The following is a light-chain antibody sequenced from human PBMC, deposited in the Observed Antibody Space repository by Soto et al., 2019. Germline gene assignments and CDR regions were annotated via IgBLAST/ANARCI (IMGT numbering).Light chain of an antibody. CDR1: QSVLSNNHHY. CDR3: RQYYKWLLIT. J-gene: IGKJ5*01. V-gene: IGKV4-1*01. CDR2: WAS. Sequence: IVIAQTPVFVAVSINKSATINCKSSQSVLSNNHHYLAWFQQKPGQPPTLLIYWASTRGSGVPDRFSGSGSGTEFTLTISSLLSEDVAVCYCRQYYKWLLITFCQGTLLEIK.